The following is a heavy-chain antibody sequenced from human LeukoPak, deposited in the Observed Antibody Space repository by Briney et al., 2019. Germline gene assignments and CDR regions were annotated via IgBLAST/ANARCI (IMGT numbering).Heavy chain of an antibody. J-gene: IGHJ4*02. D-gene: IGHD3-9*01. Sequence: GGSLRLSCAASGFTFSSYSMNWVRQAPGKGLEWVSSISGSSSYIYYADSVKGRFTISRNNVKNSLYLQMNSLRAEDTAVYYCARDRGQLVIPFFFDYWGQGILVTVSS. CDR3: ARDRGQLVIPFFFDY. V-gene: IGHV3-21*01. CDR1: GFTFSSYS. CDR2: ISGSSSYI.